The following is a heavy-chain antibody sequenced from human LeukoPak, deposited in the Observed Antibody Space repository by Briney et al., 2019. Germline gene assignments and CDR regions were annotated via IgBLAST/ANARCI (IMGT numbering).Heavy chain of an antibody. CDR1: GFTFDDYA. Sequence: PGRSLRLSCAASGFTFDDYAMHWVRHAPGKGLEWVSGISWNSGSIGYADSVKGRFTISRDNAKNSLYLQMNSLRAEDTALYYCAKEKDIVVVVAATRHYYYYMDVWGKGTTVTASS. D-gene: IGHD2-15*01. V-gene: IGHV3-9*01. J-gene: IGHJ6*03. CDR3: AKEKDIVVVVAATRHYYYYMDV. CDR2: ISWNSGSI.